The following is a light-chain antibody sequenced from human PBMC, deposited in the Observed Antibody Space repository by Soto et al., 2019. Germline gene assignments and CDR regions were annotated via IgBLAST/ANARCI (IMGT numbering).Light chain of an antibody. V-gene: IGLV2-14*03. Sequence: QSVLTQPASVSGSPGQSITISCTGTTSDIGTYDYVSWYKQHPDKAPKLIIYDVNSRPSGISNRFSGSKSGNTASLTVSVLQPEDEGYYYCSSYTTTYSLVFGGGTKVTVL. CDR1: TSDIGTYDY. J-gene: IGLJ2*01. CDR2: DVN. CDR3: SSYTTTYSLV.